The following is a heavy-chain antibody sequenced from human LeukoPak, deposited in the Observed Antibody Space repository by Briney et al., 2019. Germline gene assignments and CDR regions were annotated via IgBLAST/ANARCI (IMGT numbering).Heavy chain of an antibody. J-gene: IGHJ4*02. CDR3: VRESIRGTRDFDY. Sequence: GGSLRLSCAASGFTFKTYTMNWVRQAPGKGLDWVSYISSGSRTIFYAESVKGRFTISRDNAKNLLYLEMNSLRAEDTAVYYCVRESIRGTRDFDYWGQGTLVTVSS. CDR1: GFTFKTYT. V-gene: IGHV3-48*04. D-gene: IGHD2-21*01. CDR2: ISSGSRTI.